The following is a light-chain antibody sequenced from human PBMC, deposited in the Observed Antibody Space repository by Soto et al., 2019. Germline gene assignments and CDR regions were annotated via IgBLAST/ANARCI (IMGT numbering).Light chain of an antibody. CDR3: AAWDDSLNGLV. CDR2: SNN. CDR1: SSNIGTNT. V-gene: IGLV1-44*01. Sequence: QSVLTQPPSASGTPGQRVTVSCSGSSSNIGTNTVNWYQQLPGTAPKLLIYSNNQRPSAVPDRFSGSKSGTSASLAISWRQSEDEADYYCAAWDDSLNGLVFGGGTQLTVL. J-gene: IGLJ2*01.